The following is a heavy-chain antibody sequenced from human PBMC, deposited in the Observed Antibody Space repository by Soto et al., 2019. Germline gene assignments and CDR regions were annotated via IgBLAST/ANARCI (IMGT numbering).Heavy chain of an antibody. CDR2: IIPIFGTA. CDR3: ARMATFGSLNWFDP. CDR1: GGTFSSYA. Sequence: GASVKVSCKASGGTFSSYAISWVRQAPGQGLEWMGGIIPIFGTANYAQKFQGRVTMTGDNSTSTAYMELSSLRSEDTAVYYCARMATFGSLNWFDPWGHGTLVTVSS. J-gene: IGHJ5*02. V-gene: IGHV1-69*06. D-gene: IGHD3-16*01.